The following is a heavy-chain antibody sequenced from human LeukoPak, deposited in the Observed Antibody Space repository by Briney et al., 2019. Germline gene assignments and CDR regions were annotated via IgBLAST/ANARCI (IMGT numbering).Heavy chain of an antibody. V-gene: IGHV3-7*01. CDR3: ARDPASGIYPEYYFDY. D-gene: IGHD1-26*01. CDR2: IKQDGSEK. J-gene: IGHJ4*02. CDR1: GFTFSSYW. Sequence: GGSLRLSCAASGFTFSSYWMSWVRQAPGKGLEWVANIKQDGSEKYYVYSVKGRFTISRDNAKNSLYLQMNSLRAEDTAVYYCARDPASGIYPEYYFDYWGQGTLVTVSS.